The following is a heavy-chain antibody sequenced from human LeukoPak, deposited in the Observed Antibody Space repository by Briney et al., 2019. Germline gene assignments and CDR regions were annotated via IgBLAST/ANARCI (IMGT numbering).Heavy chain of an antibody. J-gene: IGHJ4*02. Sequence: GGSLRLSCAASGFTFSSYGMSWVRQAPGKGLEWVSAISGSGGSTYYADSVKGRFTISRDNSKNTLYPQMNSLRAEDTAVYYCAKEFKLYDILTGFDYWGQGTLATVSS. CDR2: ISGSGGST. CDR1: GFTFSSYG. D-gene: IGHD3-9*01. CDR3: AKEFKLYDILTGFDY. V-gene: IGHV3-23*01.